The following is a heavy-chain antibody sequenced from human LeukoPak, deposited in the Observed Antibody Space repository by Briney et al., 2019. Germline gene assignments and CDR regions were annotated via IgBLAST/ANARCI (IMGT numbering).Heavy chain of an antibody. CDR2: VWYDGSNE. D-gene: IGHD5-18*01. V-gene: IGHV3-33*01. CDR3: ARVDTAMGSLDY. CDR1: GFTFSRYA. Sequence: GRSLRLSCAASGFTFSRYAMHWVRQAPGKGMEGEAIVWYDGSNENYVDSVKGRFTISRDNAKNTLYLQMNSLGAEDTAVYFCARVDTAMGSLDYWGQGILVTVSS. J-gene: IGHJ4*02.